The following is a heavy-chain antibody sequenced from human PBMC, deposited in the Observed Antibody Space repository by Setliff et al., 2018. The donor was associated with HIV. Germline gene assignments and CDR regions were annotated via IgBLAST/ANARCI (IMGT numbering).Heavy chain of an antibody. V-gene: IGHV7-4-1*02. CDR1: GYTFTSYD. Sequence: ASVTVSCKASGYTFTSYDINGVRQDPGQGLEWMGWINTQTGSPTYAQALTGRFVFSVDTSVTTTYLQISCLKADDTAVYYGARSLCGEYGGDLNWIDPWGQGTLVTVSS. CDR2: INTQTGSP. J-gene: IGHJ5*02. CDR3: ARSLCGEYGGDLNWIDP. D-gene: IGHD4-17*01.